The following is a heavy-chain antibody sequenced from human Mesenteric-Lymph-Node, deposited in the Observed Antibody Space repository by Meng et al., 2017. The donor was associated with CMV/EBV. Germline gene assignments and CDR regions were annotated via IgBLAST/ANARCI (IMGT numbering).Heavy chain of an antibody. CDR3: AKRSDVSGFTIKGYFDY. J-gene: IGHJ4*02. Sequence: SLKISCAASGFTFDDYAMHWVRRAPGKGLEWVAGITWNSGNIEYADSVKGRFTISRDNAKNSLYLQMNSLRAEDTAVYYCAKRSDVSGFTIKGYFDYWGQGTLVTVSS. CDR2: ITWNSGNI. V-gene: IGHV3-9*01. D-gene: IGHD3-22*01. CDR1: GFTFDDYA.